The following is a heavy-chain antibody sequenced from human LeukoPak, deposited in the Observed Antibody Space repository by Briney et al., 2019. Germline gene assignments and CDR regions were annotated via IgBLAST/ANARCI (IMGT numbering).Heavy chain of an antibody. CDR3: NTQQGSWALNY. Sequence: GGSLRLSCAASGFTFSSFAMTWVRQPPGKGLEWVGLIRRNTDTGTTDYAAPVKGRFTISRDDSKNTLYLQMNGLKTEDTAVYYCNTQQGSWALNYWGQGVLVTVSS. D-gene: IGHD7-27*01. J-gene: IGHJ4*02. V-gene: IGHV3-15*01. CDR1: GFTFSSFA. CDR2: IRRNTDTGTT.